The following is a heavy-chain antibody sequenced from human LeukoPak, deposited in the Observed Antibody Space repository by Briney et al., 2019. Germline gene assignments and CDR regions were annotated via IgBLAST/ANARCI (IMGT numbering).Heavy chain of an antibody. J-gene: IGHJ4*02. CDR1: GLTFSNYA. CDR2: ISNVETNT. V-gene: IGHV3-30*01. D-gene: IGHD3-10*01. Sequence: PGRSLRLSCAASGLTFSNYAMHWVRQAPGKGLEWVAVISNVETNTYYADSVKGRFTISRDNSKNTLYLQLNSLRAEDTSVYYCARDSTYYYASGSSGPHYFDYWGQGTLVTVSS. CDR3: ARDSTYYYASGSSGPHYFDY.